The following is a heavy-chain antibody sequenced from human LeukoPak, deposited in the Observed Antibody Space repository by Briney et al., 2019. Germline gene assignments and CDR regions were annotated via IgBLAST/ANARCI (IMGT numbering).Heavy chain of an antibody. V-gene: IGHV3-33*08. D-gene: IGHD3-22*01. CDR3: ARDPTYDSSGYYYVDYYYGMDV. CDR1: GFTVSSNY. J-gene: IGHJ6*02. CDR2: IWYDGSNK. Sequence: GGSLRLSCAVSGFTVSSNYMSWVRQAPGKGLEWVAVIWYDGSNKYYADSVKGRFTISRDNSKNTLYLQMNSLRAEDTAVYYCARDPTYDSSGYYYVDYYYGMDVWGQGTTVTVSS.